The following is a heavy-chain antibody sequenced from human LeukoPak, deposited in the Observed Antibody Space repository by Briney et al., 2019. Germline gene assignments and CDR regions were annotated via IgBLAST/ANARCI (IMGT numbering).Heavy chain of an antibody. V-gene: IGHV4-39*07. CDR2: IYYSGST. Sequence: PETLSLTCTVSGGSISSSSYYWGWIRQPPGKGLEWIGSIYYSGSTYYNPSLKSRVTMSVDTSKNQFSLKLSSVTAADTAVYYCARDFLVYYDSSGYYSPYYYYYMDVWGKGTTVTVSS. J-gene: IGHJ6*03. CDR1: GGSISSSSYY. D-gene: IGHD3-22*01. CDR3: ARDFLVYYDSSGYYSPYYYYYMDV.